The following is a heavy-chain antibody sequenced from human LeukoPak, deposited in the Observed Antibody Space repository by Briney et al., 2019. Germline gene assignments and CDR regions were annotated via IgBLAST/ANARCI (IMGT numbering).Heavy chain of an antibody. V-gene: IGHV3-74*01. CDR2: INSDGRGT. D-gene: IGHD3-3*01. CDR1: GFTFSTSW. Sequence: PGGSLRLSCAASGFTFSTSWMHWVRQVPGKGLVWVSRINSDGRGTDYADSVKGRFPISRDNTKNALYLQMNSLRAEDTAVYYCAHTVWSGNYFDYWGQGTLVTVSS. CDR3: AHTVWSGNYFDY. J-gene: IGHJ4*02.